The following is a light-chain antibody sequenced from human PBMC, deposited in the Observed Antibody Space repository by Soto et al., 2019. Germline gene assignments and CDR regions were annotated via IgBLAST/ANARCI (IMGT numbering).Light chain of an antibody. CDR3: QSYDSRLSGSV. CDR2: DNN. CDR1: SSNIGAGYD. Sequence: QSVLTQPPSVSGAPGQRVTISCTGSSSNIGAGYDVHWYQQLPGTAPKLLIYDNNNRPSGVPDRLSGSKSGTSASLAITGLQAEDEADYYCQSYDSRLSGSVFGGGTQLTVL. J-gene: IGLJ7*01. V-gene: IGLV1-40*01.